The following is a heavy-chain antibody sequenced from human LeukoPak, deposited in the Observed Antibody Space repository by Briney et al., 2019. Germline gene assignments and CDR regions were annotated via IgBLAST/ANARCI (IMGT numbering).Heavy chain of an antibody. CDR2: ISHDGRNE. V-gene: IGHV3-30*04. J-gene: IGHJ4*02. Sequence: PGGSLRLSCAASGFTFSSSAVHWVRQAPGKGLEWVAVISHDGRNEYYADSVKGRFTISRDNSKNTLYLQMNSLRSDDTAVYYCARGSGDEQWLVRYWGQGTLVTVSS. CDR1: GFTFSSSA. D-gene: IGHD6-19*01. CDR3: ARGSGDEQWLVRY.